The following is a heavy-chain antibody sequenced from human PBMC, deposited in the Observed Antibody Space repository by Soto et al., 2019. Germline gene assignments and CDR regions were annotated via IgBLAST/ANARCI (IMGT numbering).Heavy chain of an antibody. CDR2: ISPFGGAT. J-gene: IGHJ6*02. V-gene: IGHV1-46*01. Sequence: ASVKVSCKASGDSVSNEYLHWVRQAPGQGFEWLGVISPFGGATASAQSFKGRVTVTMDKSSTTFYLELSSLRSDDTAVYYCAKGRGGTTVANFGMDVWGQGVTVTVSS. CDR1: GDSVSNEY. D-gene: IGHD4-4*01. CDR3: AKGRGGTTVANFGMDV.